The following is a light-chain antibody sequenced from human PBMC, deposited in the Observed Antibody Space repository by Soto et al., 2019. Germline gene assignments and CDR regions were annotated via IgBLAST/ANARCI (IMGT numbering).Light chain of an antibody. CDR3: QQANSFPLT. CDR1: QGISNW. CDR2: TGS. J-gene: IGKJ4*01. V-gene: IGKV1-12*01. Sequence: DIQMTQSPSSVSASVGDRVSITCRASQGISNWLAWYQQRPGRAPKLLIYTGSSLQSGVPSRFSGTGSGTDFTLTISSLQPEDVATYYCQQANSFPLTFGGGTKVEIK.